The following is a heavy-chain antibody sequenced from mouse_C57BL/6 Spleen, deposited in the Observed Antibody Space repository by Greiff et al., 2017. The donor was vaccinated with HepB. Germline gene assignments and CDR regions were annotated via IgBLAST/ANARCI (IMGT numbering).Heavy chain of an antibody. CDR1: GFTFSDDG. CDR3: ARWSDVGYFDV. V-gene: IGHV5-17*01. CDR2: ISSGSSTI. J-gene: IGHJ1*03. Sequence: EVKLVESGGGLVKPGGSLKLSCAASGFTFSDDGMHWVRQALEKGLVWFAYISSGSSTIYYAETVKGRFTISRDNAKNTLFLQMTSLMSEDTAMYYCARWSDVGYFDVWGTGTTVTVSS.